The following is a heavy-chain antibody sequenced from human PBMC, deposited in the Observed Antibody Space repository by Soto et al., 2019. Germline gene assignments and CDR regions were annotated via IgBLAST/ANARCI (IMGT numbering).Heavy chain of an antibody. CDR2: IYYSGST. CDR1: GGSISSSSNY. Sequence: SETLSLTCTVSGGSISSSSNYWSWIRQPPGKGLEWIGYIYYSGSTNYNPSLKSRVTISVDTSKNQFSLKLSSVTAADTAVYYCARVGYSGYETYYYYYMDVWGKGTTVTVS. D-gene: IGHD5-12*01. J-gene: IGHJ6*03. CDR3: ARVGYSGYETYYYYYMDV. V-gene: IGHV4-61*01.